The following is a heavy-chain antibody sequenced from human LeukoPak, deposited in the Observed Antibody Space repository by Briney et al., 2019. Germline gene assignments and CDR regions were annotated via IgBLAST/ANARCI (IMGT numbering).Heavy chain of an antibody. CDR2: IESDGSET. V-gene: IGHV3-7*01. CDR3: ASGTGWLIES. D-gene: IGHD6-19*01. Sequence: GGSLRLSCAASGLTFSKPWMNWVRQAPGNGLEWIAIIESDGSETIYVDSVRGRFTISRDNAKNSLHLQMSSLKVEDTAVYFCASGTGWLIESWGQGTQVIVSS. J-gene: IGHJ4*02. CDR1: GLTFSKPW.